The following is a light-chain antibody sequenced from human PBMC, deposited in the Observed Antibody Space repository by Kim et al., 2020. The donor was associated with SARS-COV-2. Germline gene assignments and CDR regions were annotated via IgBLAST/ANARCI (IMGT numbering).Light chain of an antibody. Sequence: QSALTQPASVSGSPGQSISISCAGTNSDVVSWYRQYPGEAPKLVIYEVSNRPSGVSNRVSGSKSGNTASLTISGLQAEDEADYYCSSYTGTNTWVFGGGTQLTFL. CDR3: SSYTGTNTWV. CDR1: NSDV. V-gene: IGLV2-14*01. J-gene: IGLJ3*02. CDR2: EVS.